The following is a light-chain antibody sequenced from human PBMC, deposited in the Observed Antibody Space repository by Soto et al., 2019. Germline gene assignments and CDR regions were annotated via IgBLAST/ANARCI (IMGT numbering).Light chain of an antibody. Sequence: DIQMTQSPSTLSSSVGDTVTIACRASQSVSSWLAWYQQRPGKAPNLLIYKASSLETGVPSRFSGGGSGTEFTLTISSLQPDDIGTYYCQQYNSYPWTFGQGTKVEIE. CDR2: KAS. CDR3: QQYNSYPWT. V-gene: IGKV1-5*03. J-gene: IGKJ1*01. CDR1: QSVSSW.